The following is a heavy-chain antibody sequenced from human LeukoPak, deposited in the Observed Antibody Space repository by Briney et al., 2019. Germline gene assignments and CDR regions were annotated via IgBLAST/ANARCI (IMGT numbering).Heavy chain of an antibody. CDR3: ARGGRLYSSSWYDY. CDR2: IYYSGST. V-gene: IGHV4-31*03. Sequence: PSQTLSLTCTVSGGSISSGGYYWSWIRQHPGKGLEWIGYIYYSGSTNYNPSLKSRVTISVDTSKNQFSLKLSSVTAADTAVYYCARGGRLYSSSWYDYWGQGTLVTVSS. D-gene: IGHD6-13*01. J-gene: IGHJ4*02. CDR1: GGSISSGGYY.